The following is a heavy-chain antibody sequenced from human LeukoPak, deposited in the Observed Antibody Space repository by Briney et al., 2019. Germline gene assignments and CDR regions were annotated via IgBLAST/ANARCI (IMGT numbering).Heavy chain of an antibody. CDR1: GGSISSGSYY. CDR2: IYTSGST. V-gene: IGHV4-61*02. Sequence: SETLSLTCTVSGGSISSGSYYWSWIRQPAGKGLEWIGRIYTSGSTNYNPSLKSRVTISVDTSKNQFSLKLSSVTAADTAVYYCARGKGGSSKTNDYWGQGTLVTVSS. D-gene: IGHD6-13*01. J-gene: IGHJ4*02. CDR3: ARGKGGSSKTNDY.